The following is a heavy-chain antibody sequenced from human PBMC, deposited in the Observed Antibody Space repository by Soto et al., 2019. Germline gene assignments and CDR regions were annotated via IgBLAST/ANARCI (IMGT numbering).Heavy chain of an antibody. CDR3: ASERRTAMASYGMDV. D-gene: IGHD5-18*01. Sequence: QVQLVQSGAEVKKPGSSVKVSCKASGGTFSSYTISWVRQAPGQGLEWMGRIIPILGIANYAQKFQGRVTITADESTITAYMELISLRSEDTAVYYCASERRTAMASYGMDVWGQGTTVTVYS. J-gene: IGHJ6*02. CDR1: GGTFSSYT. V-gene: IGHV1-69*02. CDR2: IIPILGIA.